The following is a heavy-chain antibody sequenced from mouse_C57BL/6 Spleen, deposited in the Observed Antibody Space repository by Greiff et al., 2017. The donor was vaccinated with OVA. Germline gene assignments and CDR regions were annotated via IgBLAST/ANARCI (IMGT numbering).Heavy chain of an antibody. D-gene: IGHD2-3*01. J-gene: IGHJ2*01. V-gene: IGHV1-4*01. CDR3: ARVGDGYCD. CDR1: GYTFTSYT. CDR2: ITPSSGYT. Sequence: VQLQQSGADLARPGASVKMSCKASGYTFTSYTMHWVNQTPGQGLEWIGYITPSSGYTKYNQKFKDKATLTVDKYSSTAYMHLSSLTSEDSAVYYCARVGDGYCDWGKGTTLTV.